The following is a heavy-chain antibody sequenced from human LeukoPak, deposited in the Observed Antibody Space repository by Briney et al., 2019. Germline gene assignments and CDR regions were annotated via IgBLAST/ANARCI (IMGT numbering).Heavy chain of an antibody. CDR3: AKDVDRVQSYYFDY. V-gene: IGHV3-30-3*01. D-gene: IGHD3-22*01. Sequence: PGGSLRLSCAASGFTFSSYAMHWVRQAPGKGLEWVAVISYDGSNKYYADSVKGRFTISRDNSKNTLYLQMNSLRAEDTAIYYCAKDVDRVQSYYFDYWGQGTLVTVSS. J-gene: IGHJ4*02. CDR2: ISYDGSNK. CDR1: GFTFSSYA.